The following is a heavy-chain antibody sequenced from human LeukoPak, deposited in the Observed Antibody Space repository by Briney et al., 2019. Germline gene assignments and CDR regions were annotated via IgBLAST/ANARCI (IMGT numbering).Heavy chain of an antibody. CDR3: VRDRGLGRGFDP. Sequence: SETLSLTCTVSGGSISTYYWSWIRQPAGKGLEWIGRIYTSGSANYNPSLKSRVTMSVDTSKNQFSLKLNSVTAADTAVYYCVRDRGLGRGFDPWGQGTLVTVSS. D-gene: IGHD3-10*01. CDR2: IYTSGSA. J-gene: IGHJ5*02. V-gene: IGHV4-4*07. CDR1: GGSISTYY.